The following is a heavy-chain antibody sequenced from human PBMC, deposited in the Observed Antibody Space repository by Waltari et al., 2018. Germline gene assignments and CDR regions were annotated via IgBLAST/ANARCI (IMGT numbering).Heavy chain of an antibody. CDR1: GDTVSESS. D-gene: IGHD4-17*01. V-gene: IGHV1-24*01. CDR2: FDPEHGET. CDR3: TIFRDGDYISLGFDT. J-gene: IGHJ5*02. Sequence: QVQLLQSGSEVKKAGASVKVSCPVSGDTVSESSIHWVRQAPGKGLEWMGGFDPEHGETISAQKFQGRLTMTEDTSTDTAYMELRSLRSDDTAVYYCTIFRDGDYISLGFDTWGQGTLVIVSS.